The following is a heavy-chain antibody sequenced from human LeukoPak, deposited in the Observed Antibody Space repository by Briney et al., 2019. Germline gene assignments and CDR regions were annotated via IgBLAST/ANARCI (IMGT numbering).Heavy chain of an antibody. D-gene: IGHD6-13*01. CDR2: IYYSGST. CDR3: ARHGGYSSPYLH. J-gene: IGHJ1*01. CDR1: GGSISNYY. V-gene: IGHV4-59*08. Sequence: SEALSLTCTVSGGSISNYYWSWIRQPPGKGLECIGYIYYSGSTNYNPSLKSRVTISVDTSKNQFSLKLSSVTATDTAVYYCARHGGYSSPYLHWGQGTLVTVSS.